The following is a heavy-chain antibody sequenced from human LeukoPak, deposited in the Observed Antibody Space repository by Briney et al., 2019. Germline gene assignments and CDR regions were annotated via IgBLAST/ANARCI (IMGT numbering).Heavy chain of an antibody. CDR3: ARDGSRPSSGWSRSQFHYGMDV. Sequence: GGSLRLSCAVSGVTFSSYSMNWVRQAPGKGLEWVSSISNSSSYIYYADSVKGRFTISRDNAKNSLYLQMNSLRAEDTAVYYCARDGSRPSSGWSRSQFHYGMDVWGQGTTVTVSS. D-gene: IGHD6-19*01. J-gene: IGHJ6*02. V-gene: IGHV3-21*01. CDR1: GVTFSSYS. CDR2: ISNSSSYI.